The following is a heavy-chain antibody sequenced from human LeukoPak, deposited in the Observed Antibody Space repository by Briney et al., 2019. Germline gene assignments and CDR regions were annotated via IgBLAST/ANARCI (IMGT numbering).Heavy chain of an antibody. V-gene: IGHV4-34*01. CDR3: ARSNRGYYYYYYMDV. J-gene: IGHJ6*03. Sequence: SETLSLTCAVYGGSFSGYYWSWIRQPPGKGLEWIGEINHSGSTNYNPSLKSRVTISVDTSKNQFSLKLSSVTAADTAVYYCARSNRGYYYYYYMDVWGKGTTVTVSS. CDR2: INHSGST. CDR1: GGSFSGYY. D-gene: IGHD4-11*01.